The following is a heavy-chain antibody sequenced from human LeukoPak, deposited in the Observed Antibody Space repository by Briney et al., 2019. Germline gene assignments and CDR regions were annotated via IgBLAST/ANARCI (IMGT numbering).Heavy chain of an antibody. D-gene: IGHD2-2*02. CDR2: MNPNSGNT. CDR3: AREGEYCSSTSCYSAFDI. J-gene: IGHJ3*02. V-gene: IGHV1-8*03. Sequence: ASVKVSCKASGYTFTGYYMHWVRQAPGQGLEWMGWMNPNSGNTGYAQKFQGRVTITRNTSISTAYMELSSLRSEDTAVYYCAREGEYCSSTSCYSAFDIWGQGTMVTVSS. CDR1: GYTFTGYY.